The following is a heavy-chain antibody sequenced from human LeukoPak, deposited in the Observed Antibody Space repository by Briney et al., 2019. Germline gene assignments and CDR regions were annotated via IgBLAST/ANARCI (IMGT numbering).Heavy chain of an antibody. D-gene: IGHD4-17*01. Sequence: GGSLRLSCAASGFTFSNYAMSWVRQAPGKGLEWVSGISGGTGTPYYVDSVKGRFIISRDNSKSTLYLQMTSLRGEDTAVYYCAKRRTTVITMDYFDYWGQGILVTVSS. CDR2: ISGGTGTP. J-gene: IGHJ4*02. CDR1: GFTFSNYA. CDR3: AKRRTTVITMDYFDY. V-gene: IGHV3-23*01.